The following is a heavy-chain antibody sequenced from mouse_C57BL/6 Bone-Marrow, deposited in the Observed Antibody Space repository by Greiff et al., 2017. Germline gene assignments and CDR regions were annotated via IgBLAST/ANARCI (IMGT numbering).Heavy chain of an antibody. CDR3: ARGGDFDY. J-gene: IGHJ2*01. Sequence: VQLQQSGGGLVKPGGSLKLSCAVSGFTFSDYGMHWVRQAPEKGLEWVAYISSGSSTIYYADTVKGRFTISRDNAKNTLFLQMTSLRSEDTAMYYCARGGDFDYWGQGTTLTVSS. CDR2: ISSGSSTI. CDR1: GFTFSDYG. V-gene: IGHV5-17*01.